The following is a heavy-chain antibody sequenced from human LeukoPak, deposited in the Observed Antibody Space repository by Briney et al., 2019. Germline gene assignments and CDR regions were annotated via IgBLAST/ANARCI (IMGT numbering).Heavy chain of an antibody. CDR3: ARSEGATLDYFDY. CDR2: INPSGGST. D-gene: IGHD1-26*01. Sequence: ASVKVSCKASGYTFTSYYMHWVRQAPGQGLEWMGIINPSGGSTNYAQKFQGRVTITADESTSTAYMELSSLRSEDTAVYYCARSEGATLDYFDYWGQGALVTVSS. J-gene: IGHJ4*02. V-gene: IGHV1-46*01. CDR1: GYTFTSYY.